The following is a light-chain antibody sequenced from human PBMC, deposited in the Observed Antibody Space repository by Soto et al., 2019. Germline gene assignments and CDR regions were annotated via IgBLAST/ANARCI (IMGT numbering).Light chain of an antibody. CDR3: GTWDSSLSGV. CDR1: SSNIVNNY. CDR2: DNN. J-gene: IGLJ3*02. Sequence: QSVLTQPPSVSVAPGQKVTISCSGSSSNIVNNYVSWYQQLPGTAPKLLIYDNNKRPSGIPDRFSGSKSGTSATLGITGLQTGDEADYYCGTWDSSLSGVFGGGTKLTVL. V-gene: IGLV1-51*01.